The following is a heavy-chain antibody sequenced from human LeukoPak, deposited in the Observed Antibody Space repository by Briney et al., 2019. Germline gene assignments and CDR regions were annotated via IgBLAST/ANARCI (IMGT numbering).Heavy chain of an antibody. J-gene: IGHJ4*02. CDR2: ITSGSSYI. Sequence: GGSLRLSCAASGFTFSSYNMNWVRQAPGKGLEWVSSITSGSSYIYYADSVKGRFTISRDNSKSTLYLQMNSLRAEDTAVYYCARELGAHFDYWGQGTLVTVSS. CDR1: GFTFSSYN. CDR3: ARELGAHFDY. D-gene: IGHD3-16*01. V-gene: IGHV3-21*01.